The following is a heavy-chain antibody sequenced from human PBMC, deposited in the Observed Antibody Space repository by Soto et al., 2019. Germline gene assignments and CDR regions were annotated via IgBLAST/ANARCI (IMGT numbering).Heavy chain of an antibody. D-gene: IGHD5-12*01. V-gene: IGHV1-69*06. CDR2: IIPIFGTA. CDR1: GGTFSSYA. Sequence: QVQLVQSGAEVKKPGSSVKVSCKASGGTFSSYAISWVRQAPGQGLEWMGGIIPIFGTANYAQKFQGRVTITADKSTSTAYMELSSLRSEDTAVYYCARRRDGYNYYYYYGMDVWGQGTTVTVSS. CDR3: ARRRDGYNYYYYYGMDV. J-gene: IGHJ6*02.